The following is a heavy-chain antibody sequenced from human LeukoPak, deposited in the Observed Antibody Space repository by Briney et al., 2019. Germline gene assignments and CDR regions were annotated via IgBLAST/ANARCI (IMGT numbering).Heavy chain of an antibody. J-gene: IGHJ4*02. CDR1: GFTFHSYD. CDR3: ARDNWLSYYDSSNSPPGY. Sequence: PGGSLRLSCAASGFTFHSYDMHWVRQATGKGLEWVSAIDAAGNTFYPGSVRGRFTISRENAKNSLYLQMNNVRAGDTAVYYCARDNWLSYYDSSNSPPGYWGQGTLVTVSS. D-gene: IGHD3-22*01. V-gene: IGHV3-13*01. CDR2: IDAAGNT.